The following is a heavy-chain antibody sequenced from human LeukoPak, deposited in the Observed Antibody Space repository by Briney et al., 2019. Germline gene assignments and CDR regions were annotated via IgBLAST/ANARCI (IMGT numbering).Heavy chain of an antibody. V-gene: IGHV3-11*04. CDR1: GFTFTDYY. J-gene: IGHJ4*02. D-gene: IGHD5-24*01. CDR3: ARWLQSSLDY. Sequence: GGSLRLSCAASGFTFTDYYMSWIRQAPGKGLEWLSYISSSGSTIYYADSVKGRFTVSRDNSKNTLYLQMGSLRGDDMAVYYCARWLQSSLDYWGLGTLVTVS. CDR2: ISSSGSTI.